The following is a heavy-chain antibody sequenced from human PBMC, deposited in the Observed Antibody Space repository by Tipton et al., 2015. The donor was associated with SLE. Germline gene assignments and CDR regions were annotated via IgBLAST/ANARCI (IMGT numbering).Heavy chain of an antibody. Sequence: LRLSCAISGDSVSSNSAAWNWIRQSPSRGLEWLGGTYYRSKWYNDYAVSAKSRITINPDTSKNQFSLQVNSVTPEDTAVYYCARLGPTGDLGDAFDIWGQGTMVTVSS. V-gene: IGHV6-1*01. CDR3: ARLGPTGDLGDAFDI. J-gene: IGHJ3*02. D-gene: IGHD7-27*01. CDR2: TYYRSKWYN. CDR1: GDSVSSNSAA.